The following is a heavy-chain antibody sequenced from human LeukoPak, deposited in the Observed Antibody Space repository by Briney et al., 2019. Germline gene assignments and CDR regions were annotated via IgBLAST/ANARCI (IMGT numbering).Heavy chain of an antibody. CDR3: ARERDYYGSGSYSTLERDYGMDV. J-gene: IGHJ6*02. D-gene: IGHD3-10*01. CDR1: GYTFTGYY. CDR2: INPNSGGT. Sequence: ASVKVSCKASGYTFTGYYMQWVRQAPGQGLEWMGWINPNSGGTNYAQKFQGRVTMTRDTSISTAYMELSRLRSDDTAVYYCARERDYYGSGSYSTLERDYGMDVWGQGTTVTVS. V-gene: IGHV1-2*02.